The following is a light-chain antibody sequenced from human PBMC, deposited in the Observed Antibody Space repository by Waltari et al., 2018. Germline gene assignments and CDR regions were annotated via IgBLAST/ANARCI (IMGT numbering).Light chain of an antibody. J-gene: IGLJ2*01. CDR1: RGDIGTYNL. CDR3: CSYAGSFTLV. Sequence: QAALTQPASVSGSAGQSVTISCTGTRGDIGTYNLVPWYQQHPGKAPKLIIYEANKRPSGVSPRFSASKSGNTASLTISGLQAEDEADYHCCSYAGSFTLVFGGGTKVTIL. V-gene: IGLV2-23*01. CDR2: EAN.